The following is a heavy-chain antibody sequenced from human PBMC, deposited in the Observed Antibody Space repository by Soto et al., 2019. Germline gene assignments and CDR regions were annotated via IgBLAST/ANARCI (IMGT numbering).Heavy chain of an antibody. D-gene: IGHD2-8*01. CDR2: IIPIFGTA. CDR1: GGTFSSYA. J-gene: IGHJ6*02. Sequence: EASVKVSCKASGGTFSSYAISWVRQAPGQGLEWMGGIIPIFGTANYAQKFQGRVTITADESTSTAYMELSGLRSEDTAVYYCARARVGEDIVIMGYDKAQYYCGMDVWGQGITVNVS. V-gene: IGHV1-69*13. CDR3: ARARVGEDIVIMGYDKAQYYCGMDV.